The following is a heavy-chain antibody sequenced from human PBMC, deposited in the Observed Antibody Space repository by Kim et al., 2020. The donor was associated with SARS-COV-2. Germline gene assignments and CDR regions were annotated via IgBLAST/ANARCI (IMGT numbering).Heavy chain of an antibody. CDR2: ISGSGGST. CDR1: GFTFSSYA. CDR3: AKSNGVAGTDLYYFDY. Sequence: GGSLRLSCAASGFTFSSYAMSWVRQAPGKGLEWVSAISGSGGSTYYADSVKGRFTISRDNSKNTLYLQMNSLRAEDTAVYYCAKSNGVAGTDLYYFDYWGQGTLVAVSS. J-gene: IGHJ4*02. D-gene: IGHD6-19*01. V-gene: IGHV3-23*01.